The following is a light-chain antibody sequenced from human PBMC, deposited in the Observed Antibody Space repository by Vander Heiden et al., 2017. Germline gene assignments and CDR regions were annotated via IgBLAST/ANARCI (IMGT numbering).Light chain of an antibody. J-gene: IGKJ3*01. CDR3: QQANSFPFT. CDR1: QGISSS. CDR2: GAS. Sequence: DIQMTQSPSSVSASVGDRDIIICRASQGISSSLAWYQQKPGKAPKLLIYGASSLHSGVPSRFSGSGSGTEFTLTISSLQPEDFATYYCQQANSFPFTFGPGTKVDIK. V-gene: IGKV1D-12*01.